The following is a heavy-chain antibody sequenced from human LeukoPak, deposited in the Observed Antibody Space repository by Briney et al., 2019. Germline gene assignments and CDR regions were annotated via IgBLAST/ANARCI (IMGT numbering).Heavy chain of an antibody. D-gene: IGHD3-10*01. CDR2: TYYRSKWYN. J-gene: IGHJ4*02. CDR3: AKLPVYYDLGSFIDY. CDR1: GDSVSSNSGA. V-gene: IGHV6-1*01. Sequence: SQTLSLTCAISGDSVSSNSGAWNWIRQSPSRGLEWLGRTYYRSKWYNDYAVSVKSRITINPDTSKNQFSLQLNSVTPEDTAVYYCAKLPVYYDLGSFIDYWGQGTLVTVSS.